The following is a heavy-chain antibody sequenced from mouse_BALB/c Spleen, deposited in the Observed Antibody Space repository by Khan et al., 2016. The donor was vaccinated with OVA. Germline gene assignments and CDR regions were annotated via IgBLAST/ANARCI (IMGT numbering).Heavy chain of an antibody. CDR1: GYTFTNYW. D-gene: IGHD3-1*01. V-gene: IGHV1-63*02. CDR3: AEEGAARATWDYFDY. Sequence: QVQLQQSGAELVRPGTSVKMSCKAAGYTFTNYWRGWVKQRPGHGLEWVGDIYPGGGYTNNNEKFKGKATMTVDTSSSTAYMQLSSLTSADSAFYNCAEEGAARATWDYFDYWGQGTTLTVSS. CDR2: IYPGGGYT. J-gene: IGHJ2*01.